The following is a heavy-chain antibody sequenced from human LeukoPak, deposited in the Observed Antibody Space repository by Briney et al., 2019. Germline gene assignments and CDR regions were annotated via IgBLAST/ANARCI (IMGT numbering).Heavy chain of an antibody. D-gene: IGHD6-6*01. Sequence: ASVKVSCKASGCTFTSYYMHWVRQAPGQGLEWMGIINPSGGSTSYAQKFQGRVTMTRDMSTSTVYMELSSLRSEDTAVYYCARDSLEVAARPTLGYWGQGTLVTVSS. CDR1: GCTFTSYY. J-gene: IGHJ4*02. V-gene: IGHV1-46*01. CDR2: INPSGGST. CDR3: ARDSLEVAARPTLGY.